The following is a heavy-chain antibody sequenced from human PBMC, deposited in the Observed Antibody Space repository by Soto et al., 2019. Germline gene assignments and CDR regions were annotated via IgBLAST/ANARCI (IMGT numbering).Heavy chain of an antibody. CDR1: GGTFSSYA. D-gene: IGHD4-4*01. CDR3: ARDNSNYPPYYYGMDV. V-gene: IGHV1-69*12. CDR2: IIPIFGTA. Sequence: QVQLVQSGAEVKKPGSSVKVSCKASGGTFSSYAISWVRQAPGQGLEWMGGIIPIFGTANYAQKFQGRVTITADESTSTAYMERSSLRSEDTAVYYCARDNSNYPPYYYGMDVWGQGTTVTVSS. J-gene: IGHJ6*02.